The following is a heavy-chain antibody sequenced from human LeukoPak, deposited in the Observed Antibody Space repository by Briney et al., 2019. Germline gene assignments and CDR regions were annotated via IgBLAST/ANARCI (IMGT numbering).Heavy chain of an antibody. CDR2: IYSGGST. J-gene: IGHJ4*02. V-gene: IGHV3-53*01. CDR3: AGGSGFFLSNDY. D-gene: IGHD6-19*01. Sequence: PGESLRLSCAASGFTFSSYSMNWVRQAPGKGLEWVSVIYSGGSTYYADSVKGRFTISRDNSKNTLYLQVNSLRAEDTAVYYCAGGSGFFLSNDYWGQGTLVTVSS. CDR1: GFTFSSYS.